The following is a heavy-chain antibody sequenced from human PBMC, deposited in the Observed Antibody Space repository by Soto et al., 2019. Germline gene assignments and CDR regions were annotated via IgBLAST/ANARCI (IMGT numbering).Heavy chain of an antibody. CDR2: ISGSSANA. CDR1: GLPFRNYA. Sequence: PGGSLRLSCVASGLPFRNYAMTWVRQAPGKGLEWVSGISGSSANAYYTDSVKGRFTISRDNSKNTLYLQMNSLRAEDTAVYYCAKGSTEVSRYYIDHWGQGTLVTVSS. V-gene: IGHV3-23*01. CDR3: AKGSTEVSRYYIDH. J-gene: IGHJ4*02.